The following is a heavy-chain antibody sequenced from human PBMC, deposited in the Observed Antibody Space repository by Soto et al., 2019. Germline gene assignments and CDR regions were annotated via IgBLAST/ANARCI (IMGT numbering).Heavy chain of an antibody. J-gene: IGHJ2*01. V-gene: IGHV3-23*01. CDR2: ISGSGGST. CDR3: AKDHYYDTSGYPSINWYFDL. Sequence: GSLRLSCAASGFTFSSYAMSWVRQAPGKGLEWVSAISGSGGSTYYADSVKGRFTISRDNSKNTLYLQMNSLRAEDTAVYYCAKDHYYDTSGYPSINWYFDLWGRGTLVTVSS. CDR1: GFTFSSYA. D-gene: IGHD3-22*01.